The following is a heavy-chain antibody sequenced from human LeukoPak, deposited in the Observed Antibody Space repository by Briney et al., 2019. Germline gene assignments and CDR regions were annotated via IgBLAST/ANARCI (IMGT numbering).Heavy chain of an antibody. D-gene: IGHD3-10*01. Sequence: GGPLRLSCAASGFTFSNAWMSWVRQAPGKGLEWVGRIKSKTDGGTTGYAAPVKGRFTISRDDSKNTLYVQMNSLKTEDTAVYYCTTVIRDYYGSGCYYKPWDAFDIWGQGTMVTVSS. CDR2: IKSKTDGGTT. V-gene: IGHV3-15*01. CDR1: GFTFSNAW. CDR3: TTVIRDYYGSGCYYKPWDAFDI. J-gene: IGHJ3*02.